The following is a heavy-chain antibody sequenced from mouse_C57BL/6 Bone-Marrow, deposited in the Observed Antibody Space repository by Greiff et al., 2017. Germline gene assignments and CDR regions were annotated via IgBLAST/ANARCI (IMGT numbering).Heavy chain of an antibody. Sequence: VQLQQPGAELVRPGSSVKLSCKASGYTFTSYWMHWVKQRPIQGLEWIGNIDPSDSETHYNQKFKDKATLTADKSSSTAYMQLSSLTSEDSAVYYCALDYYGSSYVPHYYAMDYWGQGTSVTVSS. CDR3: ALDYYGSSYVPHYYAMDY. CDR1: GYTFTSYW. J-gene: IGHJ4*01. CDR2: IDPSDSET. V-gene: IGHV1-52*01. D-gene: IGHD1-1*01.